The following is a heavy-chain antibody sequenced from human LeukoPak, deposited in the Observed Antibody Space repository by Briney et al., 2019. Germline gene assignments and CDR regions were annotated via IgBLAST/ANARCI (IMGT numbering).Heavy chain of an antibody. D-gene: IGHD3-22*01. Sequence: SETLSLTCTVSGGSISSYYWSWIRQPPGKGLEWIGEINHSGSTNYNPSLKSRVTISVDTSKNQFSLKLSSVTAADTAVYYCARDVNYYDSSGSLGGLFDYWGQGTLVTVSS. V-gene: IGHV4-34*01. CDR3: ARDVNYYDSSGSLGGLFDY. CDR1: GGSISSYY. J-gene: IGHJ4*02. CDR2: INHSGST.